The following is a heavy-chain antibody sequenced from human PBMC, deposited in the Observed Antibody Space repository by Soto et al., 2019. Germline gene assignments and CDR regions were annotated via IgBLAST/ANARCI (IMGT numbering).Heavy chain of an antibody. CDR3: ARAVLAYSSGWFSPNLFDP. D-gene: IGHD6-19*01. CDR2: IIPIFGTA. Sequence: SVKVSCKASGGTFSSYAISWVRQAPGQGLEWMGGIIPIFGTANYAQKFQGRVTITADESTSTAYMELSSLRSEDTAVYYCARAVLAYSSGWFSPNLFDPWGQGTLVTVFS. J-gene: IGHJ5*02. V-gene: IGHV1-69*13. CDR1: GGTFSSYA.